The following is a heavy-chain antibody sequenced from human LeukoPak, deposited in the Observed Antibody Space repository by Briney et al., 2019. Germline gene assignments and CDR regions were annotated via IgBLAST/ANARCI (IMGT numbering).Heavy chain of an antibody. D-gene: IGHD6-13*01. CDR3: ARVGASSRGERRVAAAGSFDY. CDR2: IYHSGST. J-gene: IGHJ4*02. V-gene: IGHV4-30-2*01. Sequence: SQTLSLTCTVSGGSISSGGYSWSWIRQPPGKGLEWIGYIYHSGSTYYNPSLKSRVTISVDRSKNQFSLKLSSVTAADTAVYYCARVGASSRGERRVAAAGSFDYWGQGTLVTVSS. CDR1: GGSISSGGYS.